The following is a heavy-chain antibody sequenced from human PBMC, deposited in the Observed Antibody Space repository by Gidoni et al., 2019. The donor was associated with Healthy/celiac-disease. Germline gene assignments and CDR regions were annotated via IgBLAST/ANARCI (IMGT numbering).Heavy chain of an antibody. CDR1: VYSISSGYY. Sequence: QVHLQESGPGLVKPSEPLSLHCTVSVYSISSGYYWGWIRQPPGKGLEWIGSIYHSGSTYYNPSLKSRVTISVDTSKNQFSLKLSSVTAADTAVYYCAREGSSGWYGALDYWGQGTLVTVSS. CDR3: AREGSSGWYGALDY. J-gene: IGHJ4*02. V-gene: IGHV4-38-2*02. CDR2: IYHSGST. D-gene: IGHD6-19*01.